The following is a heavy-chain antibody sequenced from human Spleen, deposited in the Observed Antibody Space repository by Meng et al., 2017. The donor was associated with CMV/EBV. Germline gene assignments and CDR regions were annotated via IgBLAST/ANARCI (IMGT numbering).Heavy chain of an antibody. D-gene: IGHD2-15*01. CDR2: ITWNGDFT. Sequence: GGSLRLSCAASGFIFEDYGMSWVRQAPGKGLEWVAGITWNGDFTGYADSVKGRFTISRDTSKNTLYLQMNSLTVEDTAVYYCARARVRLLAPDYWGQGTLVTVSS. CDR3: ARARVRLLAPDY. J-gene: IGHJ4*02. V-gene: IGHV3-20*04. CDR1: GFIFEDYG.